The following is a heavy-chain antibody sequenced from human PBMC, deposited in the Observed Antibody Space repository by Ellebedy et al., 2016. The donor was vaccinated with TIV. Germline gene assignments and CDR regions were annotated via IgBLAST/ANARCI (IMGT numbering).Heavy chain of an antibody. J-gene: IGHJ4*02. CDR1: GGSISSYY. D-gene: IGHD6-6*01. CDR3: ARERGSSYDY. Sequence: SETLSLXCTVSGGSISSYYWSWIRQPPGKGLEWIGYIYYSGSTNYNPSLKSRVTISVDTSKNQFSLKLSSVTAADTAVYYCARERGSSYDYWGQGTLVTVSS. V-gene: IGHV4-59*13. CDR2: IYYSGST.